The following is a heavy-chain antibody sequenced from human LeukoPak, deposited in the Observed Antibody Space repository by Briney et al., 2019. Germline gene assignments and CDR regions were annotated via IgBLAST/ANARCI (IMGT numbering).Heavy chain of an antibody. CDR3: AREHGNSGPKRGEAFNY. CDR2: IIPIFGTA. Sequence: AASVNLSCTPSVVTSSSYAISWVRQAPGQGLEWMGGIIPIFGTANYTQKFQGRVTITADESTSTAYMELSSMRCEDTAVYSCAREHGNSGPKRGEAFNYWGQGTLVTVSS. V-gene: IGHV1-69*13. D-gene: IGHD5-12*01. CDR1: VVTSSSYA. J-gene: IGHJ4*02.